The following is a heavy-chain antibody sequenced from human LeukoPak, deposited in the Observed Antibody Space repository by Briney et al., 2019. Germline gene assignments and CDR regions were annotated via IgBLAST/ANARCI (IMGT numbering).Heavy chain of an antibody. CDR1: GGSISSSSYY. Sequence: SETLSLTCTVSGGSISSSSYYRGWIRQPPGKGLEWIGSIYYSGSTYYNPSLKSRVTISVDTSKNQFSLNLSSVTAADTAVYYCARLYYDSSGYYQICYFDYWGQGTLVTVSS. D-gene: IGHD3-22*01. CDR2: IYYSGST. V-gene: IGHV4-39*01. J-gene: IGHJ4*02. CDR3: ARLYYDSSGYYQICYFDY.